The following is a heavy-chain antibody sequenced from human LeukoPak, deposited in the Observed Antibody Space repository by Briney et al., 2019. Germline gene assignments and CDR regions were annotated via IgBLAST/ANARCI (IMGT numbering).Heavy chain of an antibody. CDR2: IYSSGST. Sequence: SETLSLTCNVSGGSISSGSNYWGWIRQPPGKTLEWIGSIYSSGSTYYNPSLKSRVTISVDTSKNQFSLNLSSVTAADTAVYFCSRLQWFGDLGNYWGQGTLVTVSS. CDR1: GGSISSGSNY. V-gene: IGHV4-39*01. D-gene: IGHD3-10*01. J-gene: IGHJ4*02. CDR3: SRLQWFGDLGNY.